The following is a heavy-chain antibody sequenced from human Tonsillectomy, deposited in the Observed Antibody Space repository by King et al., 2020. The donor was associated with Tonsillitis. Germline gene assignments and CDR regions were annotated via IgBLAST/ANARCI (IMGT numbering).Heavy chain of an antibody. CDR2: ISVSGGST. D-gene: IGHD3-9*01. J-gene: IGHJ4*02. Sequence: VQLVESGGGLVQPGGSLRLSCAASGFTFSRYVMSWVRQAPGKGLEWVSGISVSGGSTSYADSVKGRFTISRDNSNNTLYLQMNSLRAEDTAVYYCAKVNYDILTHFDYWGQGTLVTVSS. CDR3: AKVNYDILTHFDY. V-gene: IGHV3-23*04. CDR1: GFTFSRYV.